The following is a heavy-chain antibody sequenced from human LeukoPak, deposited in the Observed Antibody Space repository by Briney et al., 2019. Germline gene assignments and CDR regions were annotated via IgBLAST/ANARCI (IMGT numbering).Heavy chain of an antibody. J-gene: IGHJ4*02. Sequence: PGGSLRLSCVGPGFSFSTYGMHWVRRAPGKGLEWVAVISNDGIKKYYVDSVKGRFTISRDNSKHTLYLQMDSLRTEDTAVYYCAVIYGSGNYFFDSWGQGTLVTVSS. CDR3: AVIYGSGNYFFDS. CDR1: GFSFSTYG. D-gene: IGHD3-10*01. CDR2: ISNDGIKK. V-gene: IGHV3-30*03.